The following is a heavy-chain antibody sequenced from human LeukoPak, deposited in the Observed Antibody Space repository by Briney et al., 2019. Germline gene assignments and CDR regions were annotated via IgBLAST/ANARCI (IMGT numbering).Heavy chain of an antibody. CDR2: IYYSGST. CDR1: GGSISSYY. V-gene: IGHV4-59*08. D-gene: IGHD5-12*01. Sequence: SETLSLTCILSGGSISSYYWSWIRQPPGEGLEWIGYIYYSGSTNYNPSLKSRVTISVDTSKNQFSLKLSSVTAAGTAVYYCARGLRLFSDYDFLRYWGQGTLVTVSS. CDR3: ARGLRLFSDYDFLRY. J-gene: IGHJ4*02.